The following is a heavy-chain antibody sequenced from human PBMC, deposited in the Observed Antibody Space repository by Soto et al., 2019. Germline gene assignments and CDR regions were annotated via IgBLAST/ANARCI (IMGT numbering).Heavy chain of an antibody. D-gene: IGHD1-1*01. CDR1: GXTLSIYS. Sequence: GSLRPSSAASGXTLSIYSMSWVRQAPGKGLEWVSAIIGSGGSTYYAESVKCRFNISRDNSKNTLYLQMNSLRAEQTALYYCAKDLSPRRQPIDAFDIWGQGTMGPVSS. J-gene: IGHJ3*02. CDR3: AKDLSPRRQPIDAFDI. V-gene: IGHV3-23*01. CDR2: IIGSGGST.